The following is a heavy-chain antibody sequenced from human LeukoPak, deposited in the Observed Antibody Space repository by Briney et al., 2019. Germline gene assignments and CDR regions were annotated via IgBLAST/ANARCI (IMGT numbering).Heavy chain of an antibody. J-gene: IGHJ6*02. CDR2: ISSSSSYI. V-gene: IGHV3-21*01. CDR3: ARDYSSSWYRYYYYYYGMDV. CDR1: GFTFSSYS. Sequence: GGSLRLSCAASGFTFSSYSMNWVRQAPGKGLEWVSSISSSSSYIYYADSVKGRFTISRDNAKNSLYLQMNSLRAEDTAVYYCARDYSSSWYRYYYYYYGMDVWGQGTTVTVSS. D-gene: IGHD6-13*01.